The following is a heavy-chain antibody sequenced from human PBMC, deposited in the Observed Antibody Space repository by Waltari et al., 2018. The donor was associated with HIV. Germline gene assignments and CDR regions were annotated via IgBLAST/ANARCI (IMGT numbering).Heavy chain of an antibody. Sequence: QVQLQQWGAGLLKPSETLSLTCAVYGGSFSGYYWSWIRQPPGKGLEWIGEINHSGSTNYNPSLKSRVTISVDTSKNQFSLKLGSVTAADTAVYYCARDDYGDYVRYYGMDVWGQGTTVTVSS. CDR1: GGSFSGYY. CDR3: ARDDYGDYVRYYGMDV. CDR2: INHSGST. J-gene: IGHJ6*02. D-gene: IGHD4-17*01. V-gene: IGHV4-34*01.